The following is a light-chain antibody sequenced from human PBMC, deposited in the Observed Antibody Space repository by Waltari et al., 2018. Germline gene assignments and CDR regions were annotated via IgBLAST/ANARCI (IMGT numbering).Light chain of an antibody. J-gene: IGLJ3*02. V-gene: IGLV3-1*01. Sequence: SYELTQPPSVSVSXXXXAXXXCSGEKLGDKYACWYEQNPGHSPWRVNYQVSTRPSGIPERFSGSSSGNTAALTISGTQAMDEADYYCQAWDSSTGLFGGGTKLTVL. CDR3: QAWDSSTGL. CDR1: KLGDKY. CDR2: QVS.